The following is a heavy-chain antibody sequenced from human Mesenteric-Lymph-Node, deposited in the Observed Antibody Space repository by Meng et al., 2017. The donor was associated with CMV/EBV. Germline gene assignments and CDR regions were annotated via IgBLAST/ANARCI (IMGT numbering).Heavy chain of an antibody. Sequence: YTFTSYAMHWVRQAPGQRLEWMGWINAGNGNTKYSQKFQGGVTITRDTSASTAYMELSSLRSEDTAVYYCAREGGSYNFEVWWYLDYWGQGTLVTVSS. J-gene: IGHJ4*02. CDR3: AREGGSYNFEVWWYLDY. CDR1: YTFTSYA. D-gene: IGHD1-26*01. CDR2: INAGNGNT. V-gene: IGHV1-3*01.